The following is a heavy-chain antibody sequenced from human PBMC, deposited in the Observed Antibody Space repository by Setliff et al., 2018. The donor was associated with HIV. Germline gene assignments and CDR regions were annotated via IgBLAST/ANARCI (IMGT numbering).Heavy chain of an antibody. V-gene: IGHV1-2*02. CDR3: ASMGYFGESYFQF. D-gene: IGHD3-10*01. CDR2: IDPNNGVT. Sequence: ASVKVSCKASGYMFTAYHVHWVRRAPGRGLEWMGNIDPNNGVTRSARNFQGRVTMTRDTSISTAYMELSGLTSDDTAVYYCASMGYFGESYFQFWGLGTLVTVSS. CDR1: GYMFTAYH. J-gene: IGHJ1*01.